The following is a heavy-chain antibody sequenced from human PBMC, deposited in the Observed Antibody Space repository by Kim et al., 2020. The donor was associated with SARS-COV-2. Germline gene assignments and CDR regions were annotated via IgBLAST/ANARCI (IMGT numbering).Heavy chain of an antibody. D-gene: IGHD2-2*01. V-gene: IGHV3-21*01. CDR2: ISSSSSYI. CDR1: GFTFSSYS. CDR3: ARGGLRGHRSAVQADY. J-gene: IGHJ4*02. Sequence: GGSLRLSCAASGFTFSSYSMNWVRQAPGKGLEWVSSISSSSSYIYYADSVKGRFTISRDNAKNSLYLQMNSLRAEDTAVYYCARGGLRGHRSAVQADYWGQGTLVTVSS.